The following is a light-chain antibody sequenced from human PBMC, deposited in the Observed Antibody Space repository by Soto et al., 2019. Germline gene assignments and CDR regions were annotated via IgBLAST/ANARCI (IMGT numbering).Light chain of an antibody. Sequence: EIVMTQSPATLSVSPGDRATLSCRASESVTSSLAWYQQKPGQPPRLLIYGAFNRATGTPDRFSGSGSGTDFTLTISRLEPEDFAVYYCQQYGTSPWTFGQGTKVDIK. J-gene: IGKJ1*01. CDR1: ESVTSS. CDR3: QQYGTSPWT. V-gene: IGKV3-20*01. CDR2: GAF.